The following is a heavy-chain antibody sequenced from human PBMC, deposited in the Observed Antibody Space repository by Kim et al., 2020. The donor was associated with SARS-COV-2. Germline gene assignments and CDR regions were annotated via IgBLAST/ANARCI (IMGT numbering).Heavy chain of an antibody. CDR2: INHSGST. CDR3: ARSFTYYDILTGYSAFVI. J-gene: IGHJ3*02. Sequence: SETLSLTCAVYGGSFSGYYWSWIRQPPGKGLEWIGEINHSGSTNYNPSLKSRVTIPVVTYKNQFSLKLSSVTAADTGVYYCARSFTYYDILTGYSAFVIWGQGTMVTVSS. D-gene: IGHD3-9*01. V-gene: IGHV4-34*01. CDR1: GGSFSGYY.